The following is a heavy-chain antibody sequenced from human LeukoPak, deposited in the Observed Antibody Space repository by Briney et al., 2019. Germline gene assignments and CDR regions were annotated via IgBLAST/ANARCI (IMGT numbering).Heavy chain of an antibody. CDR1: GGSISSSSYY. V-gene: IGHV4-39*07. D-gene: IGHD5-24*01. J-gene: IGHJ6*03. CDR3: AREQRPFYYMDV. Sequence: SETLSLTCTVSGGSISSSSYYWGWIRQPPGKGLEWIGSIYYSGSTYYNPSLKSRVTISVDTSKNQFSLKLSSVTAADTAVYYCAREQRPFYYMDVWGKGTTVTVSS. CDR2: IYYSGST.